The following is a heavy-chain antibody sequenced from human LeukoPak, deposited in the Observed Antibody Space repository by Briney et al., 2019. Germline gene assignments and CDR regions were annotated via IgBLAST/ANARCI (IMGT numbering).Heavy chain of an antibody. CDR1: GFTFNSYA. Sequence: GGTLRLSCAASGFTFNSYAMSWVRQAPGKGLEWVSAISGSGGSRFYTDSVKGRFTISRDNSKNTLYLQMNSLRAEDTAVYYCAKLREWELPDLFDYWGQGTLVTVSP. CDR2: ISGSGGSR. J-gene: IGHJ4*02. V-gene: IGHV3-23*01. CDR3: AKLREWELPDLFDY. D-gene: IGHD1-26*01.